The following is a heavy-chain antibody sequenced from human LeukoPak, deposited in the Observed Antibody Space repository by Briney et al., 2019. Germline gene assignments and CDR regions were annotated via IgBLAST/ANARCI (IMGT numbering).Heavy chain of an antibody. Sequence: GGSLRLSCAASGFIFSSYGIHWVRQAPGKGLEWVAVISHDGSNKYHADSVKGRFTISRDNSKNTLYLQMNSLRAEDTAVYYCAVGGTYFDYWGQGTLVTVSS. CDR3: AVGGTYFDY. V-gene: IGHV3-30*03. CDR1: GFIFSSYG. CDR2: ISHDGSNK. J-gene: IGHJ4*02.